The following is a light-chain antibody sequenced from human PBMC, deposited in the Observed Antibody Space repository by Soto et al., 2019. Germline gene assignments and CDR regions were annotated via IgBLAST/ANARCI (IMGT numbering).Light chain of an antibody. CDR3: SSYTNINTRACV. V-gene: IGLV2-14*01. J-gene: IGLJ1*01. CDR1: SGDIGSYNR. CDR2: EVT. Sequence: SVLTQPASVSGSPVQSITISCTGTSGDIGSYNRVSWYQQHPGKAPKLIIYEVTDRPSGVSNRFSGSKSGNTASLTISGLQAEDEAEYYCSSYTNINTRACVFGTGTKVTVL.